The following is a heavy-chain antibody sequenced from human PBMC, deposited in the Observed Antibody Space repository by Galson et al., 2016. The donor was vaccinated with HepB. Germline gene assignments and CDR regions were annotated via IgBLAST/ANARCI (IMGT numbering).Heavy chain of an antibody. Sequence: APGKGLEWLAVISHDGGNTYYADSVRGRFTISRDNSRNTVYLQMNSLRAEDTAVYYCATRGGSIDAFEIWGQGILVTVSS. V-gene: IGHV3-30*03. D-gene: IGHD3-16*01. CDR3: ATRGGSIDAFEI. J-gene: IGHJ4*02. CDR2: ISHDGGNT.